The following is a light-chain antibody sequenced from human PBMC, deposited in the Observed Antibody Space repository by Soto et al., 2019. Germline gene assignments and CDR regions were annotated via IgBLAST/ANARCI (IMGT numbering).Light chain of an antibody. J-gene: IGLJ1*01. V-gene: IGLV2-14*01. Sequence: QLVLTQPASVSGSPGQSITISCTGTSSDVGGYNYVSWYQQHPGKAPKLMIYEVSHRPSGVSNRFSGSKSGNTASLTISGLQAEDEADYYCSSYTSSSTLVFGTGTKVTVL. CDR1: SSDVGGYNY. CDR2: EVS. CDR3: SSYTSSSTLV.